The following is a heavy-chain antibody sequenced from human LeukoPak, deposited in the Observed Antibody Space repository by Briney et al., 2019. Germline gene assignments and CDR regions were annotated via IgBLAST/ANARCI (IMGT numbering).Heavy chain of an antibody. CDR3: ARRVASSTPHYYYYYMDV. CDR2: MNPNSGNT. J-gene: IGHJ6*03. D-gene: IGHD2-2*01. CDR1: GYTFTSYD. Sequence: ASVKVSCKASGYTFTSYDINWVRQATGQGLEWMGWMNPNSGNTGYAQKFQGRVTITRNTSISTAYMELSSLRSEDTAVYYCARRVASSTPHYYYYYMDVWDKGTTVTVSS. V-gene: IGHV1-8*03.